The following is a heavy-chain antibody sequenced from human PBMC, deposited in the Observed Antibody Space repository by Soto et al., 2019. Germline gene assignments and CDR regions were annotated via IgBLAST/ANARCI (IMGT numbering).Heavy chain of an antibody. Sequence: SVKVSCKASGGTFSSYAISWVRQAPGQGLEWMGGIIPIFGTANYAQKFQGRVTITADESTSTAYMELSSLRSEDTAVYYCARGRGSSSVPYYYYYGMDVCGQGTTVTVSS. V-gene: IGHV1-69*13. D-gene: IGHD6-13*01. J-gene: IGHJ6*02. CDR3: ARGRGSSSVPYYYYYGMDV. CDR2: IIPIFGTA. CDR1: GGTFSSYA.